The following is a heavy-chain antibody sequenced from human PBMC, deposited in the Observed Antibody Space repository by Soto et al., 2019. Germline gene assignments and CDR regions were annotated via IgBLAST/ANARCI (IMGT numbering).Heavy chain of an antibody. J-gene: IGHJ6*02. V-gene: IGHV1-69*01. CDR2: IIPIFGTA. CDR1: GGTFSSYA. Sequence: QVQLVQSGAEVKKPGSPVKVSCKASGGTFSSYAISWVRQAPGQGLEWMGGIIPIFGTANYAQKFQGRVTITADESTSTAYMELSSLRSEDTAVYYCAREPTGLLWFGELPYYYGMDVWGQGTTVTVSS. D-gene: IGHD3-10*01. CDR3: AREPTGLLWFGELPYYYGMDV.